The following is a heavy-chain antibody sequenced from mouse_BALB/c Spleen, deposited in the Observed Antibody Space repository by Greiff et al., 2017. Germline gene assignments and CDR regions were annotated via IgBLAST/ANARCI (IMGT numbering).Heavy chain of an antibody. J-gene: IGHJ3*01. Sequence: EVKLEESGGGLVKPGGSLKLSCAASGFTFSDYYMYWVRQTPEKRLEWVATISDGGSYTYYPDSVKGRFTISRDNAKNNLYLQMSSLKSEDTAMYYCARDTSFAYSGQGTLVTVSA. CDR3: ARDTSFAY. CDR2: ISDGGSYT. CDR1: GFTFSDYY. V-gene: IGHV5-4*02.